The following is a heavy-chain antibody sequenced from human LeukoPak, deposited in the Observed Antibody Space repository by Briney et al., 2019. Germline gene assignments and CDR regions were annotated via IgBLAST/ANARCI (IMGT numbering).Heavy chain of an antibody. CDR1: GYTFTGYY. V-gene: IGHV1-2*02. Sequence: ASVKVSCKASGYTFTGYYMHWVRQAPGQGLEWMGWINPNSGDTKYAPKFQGRVTLTRDKSITTAYMDLTRLTSDDTAVYYCARSTGFYWYFNLWGRGTLVTVSS. J-gene: IGHJ2*01. CDR3: ARSTGFYWYFNL. CDR2: INPNSGDT. D-gene: IGHD2-8*02.